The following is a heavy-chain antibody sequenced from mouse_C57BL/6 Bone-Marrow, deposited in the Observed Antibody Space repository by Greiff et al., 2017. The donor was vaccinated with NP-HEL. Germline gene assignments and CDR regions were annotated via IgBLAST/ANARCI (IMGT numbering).Heavy chain of an antibody. CDR3: ARELRHAMDY. CDR2: IYPGRGST. Sequence: VQLKQPGAELVKPGASVKMSCKASGYTFTSYWITWVKQRPGQGLEWIGDIYPGRGSTNYNEKFKSKATLTVATSSSTAYMQLSSLTSEDSAVYDCARELRHAMDYWGQGTSVTVSA. CDR1: GYTFTSYW. J-gene: IGHJ4*01. D-gene: IGHD3-2*02. V-gene: IGHV1-55*01.